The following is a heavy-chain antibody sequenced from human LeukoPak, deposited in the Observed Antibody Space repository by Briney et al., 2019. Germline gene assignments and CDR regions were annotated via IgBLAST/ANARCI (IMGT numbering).Heavy chain of an antibody. J-gene: IGHJ4*02. CDR1: GGSISSYY. V-gene: IGHV4-59*01. CDR2: IYYSGST. Sequence: SETLSLTCTVSGGSISSYYWSWIRQPPGKGLEWIGYIYYSGSTNYNPSLKSRVTISVDTSKNQFSLNLNSVPAADTAVDYCASFGGGDYFDYWGQGTLVTVSS. CDR3: ASFGGGDYFDY. D-gene: IGHD3-16*01.